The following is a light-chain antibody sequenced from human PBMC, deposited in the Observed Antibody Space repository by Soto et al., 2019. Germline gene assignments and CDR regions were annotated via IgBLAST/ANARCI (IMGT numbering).Light chain of an antibody. CDR2: GAS. CDR1: QSVSSSY. Sequence: IVLTQSPGTLSLSPWERATLSCRASQSVSSSYLAWYQQKPGQAPRLLIYGASSRATGIAARFSSSGSGTEFSLPISRLEAEDFAVYYCQQYGSSPPLTFGQGTRLEIK. V-gene: IGKV3-20*01. J-gene: IGKJ5*01. CDR3: QQYGSSPPLT.